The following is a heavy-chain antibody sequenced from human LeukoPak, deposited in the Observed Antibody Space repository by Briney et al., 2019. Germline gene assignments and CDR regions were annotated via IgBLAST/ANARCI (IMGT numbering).Heavy chain of an antibody. J-gene: IGHJ6*02. V-gene: IGHV1-69*04. D-gene: IGHD3-3*01. CDR3: ARFEGIFGVVRYYYYGMDV. CDR2: IIPIFGIA. Sequence: SVKVSCKASGGTFSSYAISWVRQAPGQGLEWMGRIIPIFGIANYAQKFQGRVTITSDKSTSTAYMELSSPRSEDTAVYYCARFEGIFGVVRYYYYGMDVWGQGTTVTVSS. CDR1: GGTFSSYA.